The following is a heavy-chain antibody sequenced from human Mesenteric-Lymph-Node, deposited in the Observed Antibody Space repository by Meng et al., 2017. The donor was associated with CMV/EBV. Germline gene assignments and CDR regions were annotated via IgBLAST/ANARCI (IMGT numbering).Heavy chain of an antibody. D-gene: IGHD2-21*01. CDR1: GFTFSSYA. CDR3: AKDRAHSTPGPLYYYYRGMDV. CDR2: IHSSGDEK. Sequence: GESLKISCAASGFTFSSYAMSWVRQAPGKGLEWVTFIHSSGDEKYYADSVQGRFTISRDDSTNTVYLQMNSLRAEDSAVYYCAKDRAHSTPGPLYYYYRGMDVWGQGTTVTVSS. J-gene: IGHJ6*02. V-gene: IGHV3-30*02.